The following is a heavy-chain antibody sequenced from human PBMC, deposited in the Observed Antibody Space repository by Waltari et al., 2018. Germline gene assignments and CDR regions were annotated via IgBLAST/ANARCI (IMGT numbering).Heavy chain of an antibody. Sequence: EFQLVESGGGLVQPGGSLRLSCVISGFNVSSNYMNWVRQSPGKGLEWVAVIYSGGGTNYADSGKGRFSVSRDNSKNTLFLQMNSLRADDTAVYYCARDYSSWGFDYWGQGTLVTVSP. CDR1: GFNVSSNY. J-gene: IGHJ4*02. CDR2: IYSGGGT. CDR3: ARDYSSWGFDY. V-gene: IGHV3-53*01. D-gene: IGHD6-19*01.